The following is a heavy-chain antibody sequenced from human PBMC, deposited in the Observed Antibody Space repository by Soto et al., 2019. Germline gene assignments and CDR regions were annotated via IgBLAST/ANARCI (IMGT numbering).Heavy chain of an antibody. CDR3: AKCSVGTVRTSGWCNWFDP. CDR2: IRVGGGDT. Sequence: EVRLLESGGGLAQPGGSRRLSCAASGFTFSSSAMNWVRQAPGKGLEWVSSIRVGGGDTFYADSVRGRFTVSRDISRNTLYLQINNLRAEDTAIYYCAKCSVGTVRTSGWCNWFDPWGQGTLVTVSS. D-gene: IGHD6-19*01. V-gene: IGHV3-23*01. CDR1: GFTFSSSA. J-gene: IGHJ5*02.